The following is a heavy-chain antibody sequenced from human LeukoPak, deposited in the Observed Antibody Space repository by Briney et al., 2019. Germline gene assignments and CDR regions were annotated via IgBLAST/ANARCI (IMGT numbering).Heavy chain of an antibody. Sequence: SETLSLTCTVSDNSINSYYWSWIRQPAGKGLEWIGRIYTSGTIYTSGSTNYNPSLKSRLTMSVDTSKKQVSLKLTSVTAADTAVYYCARAHYDILTAYYGGWFDPWGQGILVAVSS. CDR1: DNSINSYY. J-gene: IGHJ5*02. CDR2: IYTSGTIYTSGST. D-gene: IGHD3-9*01. CDR3: ARAHYDILTAYYGGWFDP. V-gene: IGHV4-4*07.